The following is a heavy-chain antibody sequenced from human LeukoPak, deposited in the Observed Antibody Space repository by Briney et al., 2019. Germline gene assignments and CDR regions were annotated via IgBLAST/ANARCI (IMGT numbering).Heavy chain of an antibody. V-gene: IGHV1-69-2*01. Sequence: ASLKISCKVSGYTFTDYYMHWVQQAPGKGLEWMGLVDPEDGETIYAEKFQGRVTITADTSTDTAYMELSSLRSEDTAVYYCATLGDTARTGDAFDIWGQGTMVTVSS. D-gene: IGHD5-18*01. CDR3: ATLGDTARTGDAFDI. CDR2: VDPEDGET. J-gene: IGHJ3*02. CDR1: GYTFTDYY.